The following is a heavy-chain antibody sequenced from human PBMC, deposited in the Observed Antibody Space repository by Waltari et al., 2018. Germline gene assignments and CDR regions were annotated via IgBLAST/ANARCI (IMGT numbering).Heavy chain of an antibody. CDR1: GGSLSRYY. CDR2: IYYSGST. D-gene: IGHD3-9*01. V-gene: IGHV4-59*13. J-gene: IGHJ4*02. Sequence: QVQLQESGPGLVKPSETLSLPCTVSGGSLSRYYWSGIRQPPGKGLAWIGYIYYSGSTNYNPALKSRVTISVDTSKNQFSLKLSSVTAADTAVYYCARGGHYDILMDYWGQGTLVTVSS. CDR3: ARGGHYDILMDY.